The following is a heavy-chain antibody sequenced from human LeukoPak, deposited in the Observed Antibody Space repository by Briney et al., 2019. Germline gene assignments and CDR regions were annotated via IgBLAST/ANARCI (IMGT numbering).Heavy chain of an antibody. Sequence: ASVKVSCKASGYTFTSYGISWVRQATGQGLEWMGWMNPNSGNTGYAQKFQGRVTMTRNTSISTAYMELSSLRSEDTAVYYCARSPGWQGSGWYKHYYYYGMDVWGQGTTVTVSS. CDR3: ARSPGWQGSGWYKHYYYYGMDV. CDR1: GYTFTSYG. CDR2: MNPNSGNT. D-gene: IGHD6-19*01. V-gene: IGHV1-8*02. J-gene: IGHJ6*02.